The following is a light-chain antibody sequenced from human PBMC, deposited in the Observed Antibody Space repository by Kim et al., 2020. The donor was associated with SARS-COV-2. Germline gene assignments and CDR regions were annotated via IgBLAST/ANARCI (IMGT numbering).Light chain of an antibody. Sequence: QSVTISCPGTSSDVGSYNRVSWYQQPPGTAPKLMIYEVSNRPSGVPDRFSGSKSGNTASLTISGLQAEDEADYYCSSYTSSSTLVFGGGTQLTVL. CDR1: SSDVGSYNR. J-gene: IGLJ2*01. CDR3: SSYTSSSTLV. V-gene: IGLV2-18*02. CDR2: EVS.